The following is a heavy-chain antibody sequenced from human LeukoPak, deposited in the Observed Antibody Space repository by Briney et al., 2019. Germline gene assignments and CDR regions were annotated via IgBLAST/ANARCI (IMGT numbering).Heavy chain of an antibody. Sequence: GGSLSLSCAASGFTVSSNYMSWVRQAPGKGLEWVSVIYSGGSTYYADSVKGRFTISRDNSKNTLYLQMNSLRAEDTAVYYCARGFNSGWSNYYYYGMDVWGQGTTVTVSS. D-gene: IGHD6-19*01. V-gene: IGHV3-66*01. CDR1: GFTVSSNY. J-gene: IGHJ6*02. CDR3: ARGFNSGWSNYYYYGMDV. CDR2: IYSGGST.